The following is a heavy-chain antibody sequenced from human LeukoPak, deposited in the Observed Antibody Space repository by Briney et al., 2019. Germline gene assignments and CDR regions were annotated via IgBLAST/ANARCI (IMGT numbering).Heavy chain of an antibody. CDR1: GFTFSNYW. CDR2: ILNDGSDK. CDR3: AKYKGAALYFHYGMDV. V-gene: IGHV3-30*18. Sequence: GGSLRLSCEGSGFTFSNYWMGWVRQAPGKGLEWVAGILNDGSDKDYSDSVKGRFTISRDNSKNIVYLQMNSLGPEDTAVYYCAKYKGAALYFHYGMDVWGQGTTVIVSS. J-gene: IGHJ6*02. D-gene: IGHD6-13*01.